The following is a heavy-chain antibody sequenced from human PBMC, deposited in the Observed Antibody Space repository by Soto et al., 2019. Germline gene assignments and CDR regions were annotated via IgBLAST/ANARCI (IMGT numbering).Heavy chain of an antibody. CDR2: IIPIFGTA. D-gene: IGHD6-19*01. CDR1: GGTFSSYA. Sequence: SVKVSCKASGGTFSSYAISWVRQAPGQGLEWMGGIIPIFGTANYAQKFQGRVTITADESTSTAYMELSSLRSEDTAVYYCAGRGYSSGSAIDYWGQGTLVTVSS. J-gene: IGHJ4*02. CDR3: AGRGYSSGSAIDY. V-gene: IGHV1-69*13.